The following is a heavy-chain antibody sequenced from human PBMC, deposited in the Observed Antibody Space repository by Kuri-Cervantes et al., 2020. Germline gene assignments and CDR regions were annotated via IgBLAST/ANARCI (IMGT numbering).Heavy chain of an antibody. Sequence: SETLSLTCTVSGGSISSYYWSWIRQPPGKGLEWIGYIYYSGSTNYNPSLKSRVTISVDTSKNQFSLKLSSVTAADTAVYYCARSERYSYGYDYWGQGTLVTVSS. J-gene: IGHJ4*02. CDR1: GGSISSYY. CDR3: ARSERYSYGYDY. CDR2: IYYSGST. D-gene: IGHD5-18*01. V-gene: IGHV4-59*12.